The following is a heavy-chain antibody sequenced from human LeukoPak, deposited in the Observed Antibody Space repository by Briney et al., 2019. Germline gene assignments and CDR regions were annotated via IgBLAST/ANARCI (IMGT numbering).Heavy chain of an antibody. J-gene: IGHJ3*02. CDR1: GFTVSSNY. Sequence: GGSLRLTCAASGFTVSSNYMSWVRQAPGKGLEWVSVIYSGGSTYYADSVKGRFTVSRDNSENTLYLQMNSLRAEDTAVYYCARAPFTYDSSGDSFDIWGQGTMVTVSS. D-gene: IGHD3-22*01. V-gene: IGHV3-66*01. CDR2: IYSGGST. CDR3: ARAPFTYDSSGDSFDI.